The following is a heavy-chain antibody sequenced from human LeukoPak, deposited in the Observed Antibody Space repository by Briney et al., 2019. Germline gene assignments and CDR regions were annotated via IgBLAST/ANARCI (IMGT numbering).Heavy chain of an antibody. V-gene: IGHV3-48*03. CDR1: GFTFSSYE. D-gene: IGHD3-3*01. J-gene: IGHJ4*02. Sequence: PGGSLRLSCAASGFTFSSYEMNWVRQAPGKGLEWVSYISSSGSTIYYADSVKGRFTISRDNAKNSLYLQMNSLRAEDTAVYYCARERGSSYYDFWSGYYRVFDYWGQGTLVTVSS. CDR2: ISSSGSTI. CDR3: ARERGSSYYDFWSGYYRVFDY.